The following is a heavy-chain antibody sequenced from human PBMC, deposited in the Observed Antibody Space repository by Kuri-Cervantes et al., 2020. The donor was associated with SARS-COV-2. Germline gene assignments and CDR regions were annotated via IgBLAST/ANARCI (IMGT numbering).Heavy chain of an antibody. CDR2: ISGSGGST. CDR3: AKDTDYTHDY. D-gene: IGHD4-11*01. Sequence: LSLTCAASGFTFSSYAMSWVRQAPGKGLEWVSAISGSGGSTYYADSVKGRFTISRDNSKNTLYLQMNSLRAEDTAVYYCAKDTDYTHDYWGQGTLVTVSS. CDR1: GFTFSSYA. J-gene: IGHJ4*02. V-gene: IGHV3-23*01.